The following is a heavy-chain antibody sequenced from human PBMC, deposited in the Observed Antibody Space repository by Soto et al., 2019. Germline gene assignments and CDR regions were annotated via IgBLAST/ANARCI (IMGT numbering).Heavy chain of an antibody. CDR3: AREGTRFDP. CDR2: IYHSGTT. CDR1: GGSIKTVAYY. V-gene: IGHV4-31*03. J-gene: IGHJ5*02. D-gene: IGHD3-10*01. Sequence: PSETLSLTCTVSGGSIKTVAYYWSWIRQHPGKGLEWIGYIYHSGTTYYNPSLKTRVTISIDTSKNQSSLKLSSVTAADTAVYYCAREGTRFDPWGQGTLVTVSS.